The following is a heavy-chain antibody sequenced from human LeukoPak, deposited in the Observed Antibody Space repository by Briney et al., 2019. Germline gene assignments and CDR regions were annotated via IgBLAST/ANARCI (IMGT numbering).Heavy chain of an antibody. D-gene: IGHD2-2*01. CDR2: IKQDGSEK. J-gene: IGHJ6*04. Sequence: GGSLRLSCAASGFTFSSYWMSWVRQAPGKGLEWVANIKQDGSEKYYVDSVKGRFTISRDNAKNSLYQQINSLRAEDTAVYYCARYCSSTSCYPVDRNMDVWGIGTTVTVSS. CDR1: GFTFSSYW. V-gene: IGHV3-7*01. CDR3: ARYCSSTSCYPVDRNMDV.